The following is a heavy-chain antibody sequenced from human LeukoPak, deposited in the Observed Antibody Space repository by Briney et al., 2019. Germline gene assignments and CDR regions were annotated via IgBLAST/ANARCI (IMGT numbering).Heavy chain of an antibody. V-gene: IGHV1-24*01. CDR2: LDPEDGET. Sequence: EASVTVSCKVSGYTLTELSMHWVRQAPGKGLEWMGGLDPEDGETIYAQKFQGRVTMTEDTSTDTAYMELSSLRSEDTAVYYCATGVVSEGAFDIWGQGTMVTVSS. CDR3: ATGVVSEGAFDI. CDR1: GYTLTELS. J-gene: IGHJ3*02. D-gene: IGHD1-26*01.